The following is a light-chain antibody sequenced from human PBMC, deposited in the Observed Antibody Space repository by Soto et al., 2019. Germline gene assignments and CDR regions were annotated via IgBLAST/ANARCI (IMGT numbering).Light chain of an antibody. V-gene: IGKV1-39*01. CDR1: QRIGTN. Sequence: DIQMTQSPSSLSASIGDRVTLTCRASQRIGTNLNWYQQRPGQAPKLLIYAVSSLQTGVSSRFSGSGSGTDFTLSINSLPREDFATYYCQQTYSAPPLFGQGTKVEIK. CDR2: AVS. J-gene: IGKJ1*01. CDR3: QQTYSAPPL.